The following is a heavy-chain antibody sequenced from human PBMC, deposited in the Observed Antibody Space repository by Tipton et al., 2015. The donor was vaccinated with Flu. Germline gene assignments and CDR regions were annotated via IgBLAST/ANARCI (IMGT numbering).Heavy chain of an antibody. CDR1: GFTFSSYE. Sequence: GSLRLSCATSGFTFSSYEMDWVRQAPGKGLEWVSFISRSGTTIYYADSVKGRFTISRDNAKNSLYLQMNSLRAEDTAIYYCARDASYTSGPDYWGQGSLVTVSS. CDR3: ARDASYTSGPDY. V-gene: IGHV3-48*03. D-gene: IGHD3-22*01. CDR2: ISRSGTTI. J-gene: IGHJ4*02.